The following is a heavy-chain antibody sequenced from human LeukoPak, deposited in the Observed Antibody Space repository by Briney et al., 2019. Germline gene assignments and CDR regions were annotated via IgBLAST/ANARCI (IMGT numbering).Heavy chain of an antibody. CDR1: GFTFSSYE. CDR3: AREGRALADLPTSDY. V-gene: IGHV3-48*03. CDR2: ISSSGSTI. J-gene: IGHJ4*02. Sequence: GGSLRLSCAASGFTFSSYEMNWVRQAPGKGLEWVSYISSSGSTIYYADSVKGRFTISRDNAKNSLYLQMNSLRAEDTAVYYCAREGRALADLPTSDYWGQGTLVTVSS. D-gene: IGHD6-25*01.